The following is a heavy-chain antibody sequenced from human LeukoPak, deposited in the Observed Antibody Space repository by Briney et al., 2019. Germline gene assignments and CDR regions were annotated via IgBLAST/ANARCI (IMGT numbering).Heavy chain of an antibody. CDR1: GFTFSGSA. V-gene: IGHV3-73*01. J-gene: IGHJ4*02. D-gene: IGHD3-22*01. CDR2: IRSKANSYAT. Sequence: GGSLRLSCAASGFTFSGSAMHWVRQASGKGLEWVGRIRSKANSYATAYAASVKGRFTISRDNSKNTLYLQMNSLRAEDTAVYYCAKGTEEWLLPHSSSLYYFDYWGQGTLVTVSS. CDR3: AKGTEEWLLPHSSSLYYFDY.